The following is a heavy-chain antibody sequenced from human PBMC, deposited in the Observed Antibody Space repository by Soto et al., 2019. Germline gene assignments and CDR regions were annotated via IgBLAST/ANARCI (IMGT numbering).Heavy chain of an antibody. CDR1: GYTFTGYY. CDR3: ARYSSGGYDFRGPHYYRAV. D-gene: IGHD5-12*01. CDR2: INPNSGGT. V-gene: IGHV1-2*04. Sequence: ASVKVSCKASGYTFTGYYMHWVRQAPGQGLEWMGWINPNSGGTNYAQKFQGWVTMTRDTSISTAYMELSRLRSDDTAVYYCARYSSGGYDFRGPHYYRAVGGKGTTATVPS. J-gene: IGHJ6*03.